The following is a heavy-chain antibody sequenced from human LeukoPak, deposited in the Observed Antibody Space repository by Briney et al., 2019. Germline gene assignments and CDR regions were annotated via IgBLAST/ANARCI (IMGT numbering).Heavy chain of an antibody. V-gene: IGHV3-74*01. D-gene: IGHD2-21*02. CDR3: ARDSVVVTATTYYYYYYMDV. Sequence: GGSLRLSCAASGFTFSSYWMHWVRQAPGKGLVWVPRINSDGSSTSYADSVKGRFTISRDNAKNTLYLQMNSLRAEDTAVYYCARDSVVVTATTYYYYYYMDVWGKGTTVTVSS. CDR1: GFTFSSYW. J-gene: IGHJ6*03. CDR2: INSDGSST.